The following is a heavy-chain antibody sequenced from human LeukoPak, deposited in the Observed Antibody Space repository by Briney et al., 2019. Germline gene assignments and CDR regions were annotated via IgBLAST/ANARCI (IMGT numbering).Heavy chain of an antibody. J-gene: IGHJ4*02. Sequence: ASETLSLTCAVSGVSITTTNWWSWVRPPPGKGLEWIGEVHLSGATNYNPSLESRVSMSIDKSKNHLSLEVTSVTAADTAIYYCTRESGAFSPFGFWGQGTLLTVSS. D-gene: IGHD1-26*01. CDR1: GVSITTTNW. V-gene: IGHV4-4*02. CDR2: VHLSGAT. CDR3: TRESGAFSPFGF.